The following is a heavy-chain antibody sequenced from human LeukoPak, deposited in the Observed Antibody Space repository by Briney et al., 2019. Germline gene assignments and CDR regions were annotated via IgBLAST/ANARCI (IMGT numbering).Heavy chain of an antibody. CDR1: GGTFSSYA. J-gene: IGHJ6*03. D-gene: IGHD4-23*01. V-gene: IGHV1-69*05. CDR3: ARDWGGNSDYYYYYMDV. CDR2: IIPIFGTA. Sequence: ASVKVSCKASGGTFSSYAISWARQAPGQGLEWMGGIIPIFGTANYAQKFQGRVTITTDESTSTAYMELSSLRSEDTAVYYCARDWGGNSDYYYYYMDVWGKGTTVTVSS.